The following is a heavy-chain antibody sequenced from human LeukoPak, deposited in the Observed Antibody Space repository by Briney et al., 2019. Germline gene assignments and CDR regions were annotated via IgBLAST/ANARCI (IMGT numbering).Heavy chain of an antibody. CDR1: GGTFSSYA. CDR2: IIPIFGTA. CDR3: ARGRPLGVTIYYMDV. D-gene: IGHD2-21*02. J-gene: IGHJ6*03. V-gene: IGHV1-69*13. Sequence: ASVKVTCKASGGTFSSYAISWVRQAPGQGLEWMGGIIPIFGTANYAQKFQGRVTITADESTSTAYMELSSLRSEDTAVYYCARGRPLGVTIYYMDVWGKGTTVTVSS.